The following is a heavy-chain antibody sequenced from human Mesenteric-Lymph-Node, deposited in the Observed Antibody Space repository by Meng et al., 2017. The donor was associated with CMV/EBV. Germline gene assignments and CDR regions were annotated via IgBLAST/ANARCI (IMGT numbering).Heavy chain of an antibody. V-gene: IGHV3-11*01. Sequence: GESLKISCAASGFTFSDYYMSWIRQAPGKGLEWLSYINSTGGIVFYADSVRGRFTISRDNAKNLLFLQMNSLRDDNTAVYYCAGGKRGASYFAYWGRGTLVTVSS. CDR2: INSTGGIV. D-gene: IGHD3-16*01. J-gene: IGHJ4*02. CDR3: AGGKRGASYFAY. CDR1: GFTFSDYY.